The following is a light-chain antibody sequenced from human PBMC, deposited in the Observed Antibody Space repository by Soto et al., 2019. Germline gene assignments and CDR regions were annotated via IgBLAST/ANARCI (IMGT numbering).Light chain of an antibody. J-gene: IGKJ3*01. CDR2: KAS. Sequence: DIQMTQSPSTLAASVGDRVTISCRASQNIDTFLAWYQHKPGKAPKLLIYKASVLETEVPSRFSGSGSGTEVTLTIGSLQPDDFATYYCQQYDSYSFTFGPGTKVDVK. V-gene: IGKV1-5*03. CDR3: QQYDSYSFT. CDR1: QNIDTF.